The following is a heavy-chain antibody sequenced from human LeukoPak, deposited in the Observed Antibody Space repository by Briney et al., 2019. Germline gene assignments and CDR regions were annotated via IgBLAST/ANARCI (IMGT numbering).Heavy chain of an antibody. CDR2: INTNNVNR. CDR3: ARAGQLDY. CDR1: GYTFTSYG. Sequence: GASVKVSCKASGYTFTSYGINWVRQAPGHGLEWMGWINTNNVNRNYAQKIQGTVTISTDTSTNTAYMELMSLTSDDTAVYYCARAGQLDYWGQGTLVTVSS. V-gene: IGHV1-18*01. J-gene: IGHJ4*02. D-gene: IGHD1-1*01.